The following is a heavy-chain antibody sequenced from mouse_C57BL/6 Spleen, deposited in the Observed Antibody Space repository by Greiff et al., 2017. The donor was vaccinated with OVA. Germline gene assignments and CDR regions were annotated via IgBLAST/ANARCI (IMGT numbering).Heavy chain of an antibody. J-gene: IGHJ1*03. CDR3: ARGGASTVVGRRWYFDV. CDR2: INPSNGGT. D-gene: IGHD1-1*01. Sequence: QVQLQQPGTELVKPGASVKLSCKASGYTFTSYWMHWVKQRPGQGLEWIGNINPSNGGTNYNEKFKSKATLAVDKSSSTAYLQLSSLTSEDSAVYYCARGGASTVVGRRWYFDVWGTGTTVTVSS. V-gene: IGHV1-53*01. CDR1: GYTFTSYW.